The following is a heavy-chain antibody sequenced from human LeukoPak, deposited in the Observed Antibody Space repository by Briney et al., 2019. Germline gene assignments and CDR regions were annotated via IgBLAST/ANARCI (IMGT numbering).Heavy chain of an antibody. Sequence: SETLSLTCAVYGGSFSGYYWSWIRQPPGKGLEWIGEINHSGSTNYNPSLKSRVTISVDTSKNQFSLKLSSVTAADTAVYYCARGLGFGEFSGWFDPWGQGTLVTVSS. CDR1: GGSFSGYY. V-gene: IGHV4-34*01. CDR3: ARGLGFGEFSGWFDP. J-gene: IGHJ5*02. CDR2: INHSGST. D-gene: IGHD3-10*01.